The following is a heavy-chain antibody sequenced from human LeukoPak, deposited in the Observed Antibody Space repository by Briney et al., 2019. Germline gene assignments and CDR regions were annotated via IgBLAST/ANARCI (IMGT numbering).Heavy chain of an antibody. CDR3: ARSRYGGDEFDP. CDR1: GYSISSGYY. D-gene: IGHD4-23*01. J-gene: IGHJ5*02. V-gene: IGHV4-38-2*02. Sequence: SETLSLTCTVSGYSISSGYYWGWIRQPPGMGLEWIGSIYHSGSTYYNPSLKSRVTISVDTSKNQFSLKLSSVTAADTAVYYCARSRYGGDEFDPWGQGTLVTVSS. CDR2: IYHSGST.